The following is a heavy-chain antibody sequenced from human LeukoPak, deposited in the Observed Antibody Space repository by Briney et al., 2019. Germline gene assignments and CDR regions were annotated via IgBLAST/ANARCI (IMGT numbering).Heavy chain of an antibody. CDR1: GFTFSSYD. Sequence: GGSLRLSCAASGFTFSSYDMHWVRQATGKGLEWVSAIGTAGDTYCPGSVKGRFTISRENAKNSLYLQMNSLRAGDTAVYYCARAPAYGGDYSYYFDYWGQGTLVTVSS. J-gene: IGHJ4*02. CDR2: IGTAGDT. V-gene: IGHV3-13*01. D-gene: IGHD4-17*01. CDR3: ARAPAYGGDYSYYFDY.